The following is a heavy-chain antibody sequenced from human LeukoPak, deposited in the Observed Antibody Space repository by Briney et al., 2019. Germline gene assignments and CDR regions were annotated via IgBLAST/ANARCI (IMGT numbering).Heavy chain of an antibody. CDR2: INDDGGST. V-gene: IGHV3-74*01. CDR1: GFTFGTYW. CDR3: TRSPSLGGRYWGFDY. Sequence: GGSLRLSCAASGFTFGTYWMHWVRQAPGKGLLWVSRINDDGGSTSYADSVKGRFTISRDNAKNTLYLQMNSLRAEDTAVYYCTRSPSLGGRYWGFDYWGQGALVTVSS. J-gene: IGHJ4*02. D-gene: IGHD1-26*01.